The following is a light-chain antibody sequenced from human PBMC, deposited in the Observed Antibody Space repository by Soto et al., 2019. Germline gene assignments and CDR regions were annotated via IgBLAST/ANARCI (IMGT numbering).Light chain of an antibody. CDR2: EAS. Sequence: DVRMSQSPSTLSVSIGDRVTITCRASQTIRSRLAWYQQKPGQAPKLLIYEASTLDTGVPARFSGSGSGTEFTLTISSLQPEDFAVYYCQQYDSYPLAFGGGTKVDIK. J-gene: IGKJ4*01. V-gene: IGKV1-5*03. CDR1: QTIRSR. CDR3: QQYDSYPLA.